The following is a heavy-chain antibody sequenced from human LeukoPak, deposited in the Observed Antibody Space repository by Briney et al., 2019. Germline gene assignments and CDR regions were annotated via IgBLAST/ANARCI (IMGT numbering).Heavy chain of an antibody. Sequence: SETLSLTCTVSGGSISSYYWSWIRQPPGKGLEWIGYIYYSGSTNYNPSLKSRVTISVDTSKNQFSLKLSSVTAADTAVYYCASLAPAGGLAYFDYWGQGTLVTVSS. J-gene: IGHJ4*02. CDR3: ASLAPAGGLAYFDY. D-gene: IGHD2-8*02. CDR2: IYYSGST. V-gene: IGHV4-59*01. CDR1: GGSISSYY.